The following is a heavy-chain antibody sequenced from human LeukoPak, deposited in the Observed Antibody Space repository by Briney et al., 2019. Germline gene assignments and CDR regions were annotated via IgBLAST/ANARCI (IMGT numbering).Heavy chain of an antibody. J-gene: IGHJ4*02. D-gene: IGHD6-13*01. Sequence: SQTLSLTCAISGDSVSSNSVAWNWIRQSPSRGLEWLGRTYYRSKWYNDYAVSVKSRITTNPDTSKNQFSLQLNSVTPEDTAVYYCARVSSWGPYCFDCWGQGTLVTVSS. CDR2: TYYRSKWYN. CDR1: GDSVSSNSVA. V-gene: IGHV6-1*01. CDR3: ARVSSWGPYCFDC.